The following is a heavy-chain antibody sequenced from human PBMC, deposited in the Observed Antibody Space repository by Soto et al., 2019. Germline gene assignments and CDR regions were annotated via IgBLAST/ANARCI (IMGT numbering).Heavy chain of an antibody. V-gene: IGHV3-23*04. J-gene: IGHJ4*02. CDR3: ARETYDYGSVDY. CDR2: ISGSGGST. D-gene: IGHD3-10*01. CDR1: GFTFSSYA. Sequence: VQLVESGGGLVQPGGSLRLSCAASGFTFSSYAMSWVRQAPGMGLEWVSAISGSGGSTYYADSVKGRFTISRDNSKNTLYLQMNSLRADDTAVHYCARETYDYGSVDYWGQGTLVTVSS.